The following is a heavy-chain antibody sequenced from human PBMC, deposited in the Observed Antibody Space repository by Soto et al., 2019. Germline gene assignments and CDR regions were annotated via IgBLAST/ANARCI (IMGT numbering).Heavy chain of an antibody. Sequence: GASVKVSCKASGYTFTSYGISWVRQAPGQGLEWMGWISAYNGNTNYAQKLQGRVTMTTDTSTSTAYMELRSLRSDDTAVYYCAREGITIFGVVIPDYFDYWGQGTLVTVSS. CDR2: ISAYNGNT. V-gene: IGHV1-18*04. CDR3: AREGITIFGVVIPDYFDY. CDR1: GYTFTSYG. D-gene: IGHD3-3*01. J-gene: IGHJ4*02.